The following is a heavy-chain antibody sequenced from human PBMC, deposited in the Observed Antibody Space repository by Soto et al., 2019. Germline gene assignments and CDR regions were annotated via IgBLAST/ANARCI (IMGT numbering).Heavy chain of an antibody. Sequence: SVKVSCKASGGTFSSYSISWVRQAPGQGLECMGWIIPIFGTANYAQKFQGRVTITADESTSTAYMELSSLRSEDTAVYYCARDPLGCSGGSCYFPSTYYYGMDVWGQGTTVTVSS. CDR1: GGTFSSYS. D-gene: IGHD2-15*01. J-gene: IGHJ6*02. V-gene: IGHV1-69*13. CDR3: ARDPLGCSGGSCYFPSTYYYGMDV. CDR2: IIPIFGTA.